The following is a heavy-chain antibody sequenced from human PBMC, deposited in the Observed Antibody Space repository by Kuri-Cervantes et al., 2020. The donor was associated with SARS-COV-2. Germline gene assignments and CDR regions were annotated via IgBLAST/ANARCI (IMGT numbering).Heavy chain of an antibody. J-gene: IGHJ6*04. CDR2: ISSNGGST. CDR3: ASSYYDILTGPLDV. V-gene: IGHV3-64*02. Sequence: GSLRLSCAASGFTFSSYAMHWVRQAPGKGLEYVSAISSNGGSTYYADSVKGRFTISRDNSKNTLYLQMGSLRAEDMAVYYCASSYYDILTGPLDVWGKGTTVTVSS. CDR1: GFTFSSYA. D-gene: IGHD3-9*01.